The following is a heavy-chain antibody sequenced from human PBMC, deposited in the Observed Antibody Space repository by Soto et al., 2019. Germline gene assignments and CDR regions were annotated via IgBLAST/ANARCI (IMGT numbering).Heavy chain of an antibody. J-gene: IGHJ6*02. CDR3: ARGGYCRRTSCHSDSYGMDV. CDR1: GFTFSDHY. CDR2: TRNTANSYTT. V-gene: IGHV3-72*01. Sequence: EVQLVESGGGLVQPGGSLRLSCAASGFTFSDHYMDWVRQTPGKGVEWVGRTRNTANSYTTEYAASVKRRLTISRDDSQNSLYLQMNRLKTEDTAVYYCARGGYCRRTSCHSDSYGMDVWGQGTTVTVSS. D-gene: IGHD2-2*01.